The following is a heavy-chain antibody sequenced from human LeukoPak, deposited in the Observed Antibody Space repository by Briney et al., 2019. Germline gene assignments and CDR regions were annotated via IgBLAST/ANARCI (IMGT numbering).Heavy chain of an antibody. J-gene: IGHJ3*02. CDR1: GYSFTSYW. D-gene: IGHD3-22*01. CDR2: IYPGDSDT. V-gene: IGHV5-51*01. Sequence: GESLKISCKGSGYSFTSYWIGWVRQMPGKGLESMGIIYPGDSDTRYSPSFQGQVTISADNSISTAYLQWSSLKASDTAMYYCARLTYYYDSSGYNDAFDIWGQGTMVTVSS. CDR3: ARLTYYYDSSGYNDAFDI.